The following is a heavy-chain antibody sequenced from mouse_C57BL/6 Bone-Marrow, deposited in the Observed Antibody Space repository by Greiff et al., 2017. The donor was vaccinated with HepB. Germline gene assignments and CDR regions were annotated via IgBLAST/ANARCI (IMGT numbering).Heavy chain of an antibody. CDR3: ASTTPGAMDY. CDR1: GFTFSDYY. Sequence: EVMLVESGGGLVQPGGSLKLSCAASGFTFSDYYMYWVRQTPEKRLEWVAYISNGGGSTYYPDTVKGRFTISGDNAKNTLYLQMSRLKSEDTAMYYCASTTPGAMDYWGQGTSVTVSS. CDR2: ISNGGGST. J-gene: IGHJ4*01. D-gene: IGHD1-1*01. V-gene: IGHV5-12*01.